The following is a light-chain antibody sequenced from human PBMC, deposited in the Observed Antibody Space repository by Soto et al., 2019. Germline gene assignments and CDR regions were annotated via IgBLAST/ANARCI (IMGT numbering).Light chain of an antibody. V-gene: IGKV3-15*01. CDR1: QSVSST. J-gene: IGKJ1*01. CDR2: GAS. Sequence: EIVMTQSPATLSVSPGERATLSCRASQSVSSTVAWYQQKPGQAPRLLIYGASTRATGIPARFSGSGSGTEFTLTISSLQSEDFAVYYCQQYNDWPQTFGQGTKVEIK. CDR3: QQYNDWPQT.